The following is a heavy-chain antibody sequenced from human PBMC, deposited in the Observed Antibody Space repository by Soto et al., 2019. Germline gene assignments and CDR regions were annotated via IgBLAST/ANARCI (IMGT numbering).Heavy chain of an antibody. Sequence: QVQLVQSGAEVGKPGSSGKVSCKASGGTFSSYTISWVRQAPGQGLEWMGRIIPILGIANYAQKFQGRVTTTADKSTSTAYMELSSLRSEDTAVYYCARSGTGTTSLDPWGQGTLVTVSS. CDR2: IIPILGIA. D-gene: IGHD1-7*01. CDR3: ARSGTGTTSLDP. J-gene: IGHJ5*02. CDR1: GGTFSSYT. V-gene: IGHV1-69*02.